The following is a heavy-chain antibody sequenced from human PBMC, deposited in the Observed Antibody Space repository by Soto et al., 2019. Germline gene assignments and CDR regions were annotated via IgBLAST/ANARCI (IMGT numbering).Heavy chain of an antibody. CDR2: INHSGST. CDR3: LSARYDY. CDR1: GGSFTSTY. D-gene: IGHD3-9*01. Sequence: SETLSLTCAVYGGSFTSTYWTWIRQPPGKGLEWIGEINHSGSTNYNPSLKGRVTISVDTSKNQFSLKLTSVTAADTAVYYCLSARYDYRGQGILVTVPS. V-gene: IGHV4-34*01. J-gene: IGHJ4*02.